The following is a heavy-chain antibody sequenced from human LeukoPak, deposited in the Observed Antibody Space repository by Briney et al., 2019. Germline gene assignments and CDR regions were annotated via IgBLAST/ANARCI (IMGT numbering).Heavy chain of an antibody. D-gene: IGHD3-10*01. CDR3: ARQRVRGVVADNWFDP. Sequence: PSETLSLTCTVSGGSISSYYWSWIRQPPGEGLEWIGYIYYSGSTNYNPSLKSRVTISVDTSKNQFSLKLSSVTAADTAVYYCARQRVRGVVADNWFDPWGQGTLVTVSS. CDR1: GGSISSYY. J-gene: IGHJ5*02. CDR2: IYYSGST. V-gene: IGHV4-59*08.